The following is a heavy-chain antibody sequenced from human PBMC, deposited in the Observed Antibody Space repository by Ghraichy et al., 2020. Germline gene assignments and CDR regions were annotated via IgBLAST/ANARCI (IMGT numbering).Heavy chain of an antibody. CDR1: GGSIRSTSYY. CDR3: ARVFGSSGYYYFSFDY. CDR2: ISYSGST. Sequence: SETLSLTCTVSGGSIRSTSYYWGWIRQPPGKGLEWIGSISYSGSTYYNPSLKSRVTISVDTSKNKLSLKLSSVTAAATAVYDCARVFGSSGYYYFSFDYWGQETPFTCSS. V-gene: IGHV4-39*07. J-gene: IGHJ4*02. D-gene: IGHD3-22*01.